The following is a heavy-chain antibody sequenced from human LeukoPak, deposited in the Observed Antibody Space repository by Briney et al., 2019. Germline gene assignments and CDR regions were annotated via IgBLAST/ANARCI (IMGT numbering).Heavy chain of an antibody. D-gene: IGHD3-9*01. CDR1: GFTFSSYG. CDR2: ISYDGSNK. J-gene: IGHJ4*02. V-gene: IGHV3-30*18. CDR3: AKDRGPSYDILTGYSDY. Sequence: GRSLRLSCAASGFTFSSYGMHWVRQAPGKGLEWVAVISYDGSNKYYADSVKGRFTISRDNSKNTLYLQMNSLRAEDTAVYYCAKDRGPSYDILTGYSDYWGQGTLVTVSS.